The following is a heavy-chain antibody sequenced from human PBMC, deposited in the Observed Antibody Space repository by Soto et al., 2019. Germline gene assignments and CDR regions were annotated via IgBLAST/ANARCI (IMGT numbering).Heavy chain of an antibody. D-gene: IGHD2-2*01. CDR3: ARDRAIVVVPAARVPTY. Sequence: GASVKVSCKASGGTFGSNAISWVRQAPGQGLEWMGNIIPIFGTTNNAQKFQGRVTITADESTNTAYMELSSLRSEDTAVYYYARDRAIVVVPAARVPTYWGQGTLVTVSS. CDR1: GGTFGSNA. CDR2: IIPIFGTT. J-gene: IGHJ4*02. V-gene: IGHV1-69*13.